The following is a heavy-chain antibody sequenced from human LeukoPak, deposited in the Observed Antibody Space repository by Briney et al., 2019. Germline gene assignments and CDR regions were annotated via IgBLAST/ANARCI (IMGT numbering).Heavy chain of an antibody. CDR2: INPNSGGT. CDR3: ARSTYSGYDTYYYFDY. CDR1: GYTFTGYY. D-gene: IGHD5-12*01. J-gene: IGHJ4*02. Sequence: ASVKVSCKASGYTFTGYYMHWVRQAPGQGLEWMGWINPNSGGTNYAQKFQGRVTMTRDTSISTAYMELSGLRSDDTAVYYCARSTYSGYDTYYYFDYWGQGTLVTVSS. V-gene: IGHV1-2*02.